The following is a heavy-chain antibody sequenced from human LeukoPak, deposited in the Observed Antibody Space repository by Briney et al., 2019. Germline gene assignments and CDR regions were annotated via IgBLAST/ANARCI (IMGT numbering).Heavy chain of an antibody. CDR3: ARDLRWAQSLYYGMDV. CDR1: GYTFTSYG. J-gene: IGHJ6*02. Sequence: ASVKVSCKASGYTFTSYGISWVRQAPGQGLEWMGWIGAYNGDTNYAQKLQGRVTMTTDTSTSTAYMELRSLRSDDTAVYYCARDLRWAQSLYYGMDVWGQGTTVTVSS. V-gene: IGHV1-18*01. D-gene: IGHD1-26*01. CDR2: IGAYNGDT.